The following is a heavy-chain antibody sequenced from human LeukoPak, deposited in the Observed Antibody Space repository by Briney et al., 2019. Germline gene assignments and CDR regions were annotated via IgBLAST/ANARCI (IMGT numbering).Heavy chain of an antibody. Sequence: ASVKVSCKASGYTFTSYYMHWVRQAPGQGLEWMGIINPSGGSTSYAQKFQGRVTITRNTSISTAYMELSSLRSEDTAVYYCARGGGRDGYNGPAFDIWGQGTMVTVSS. D-gene: IGHD5-24*01. CDR1: GYTFTSYY. V-gene: IGHV1-46*01. J-gene: IGHJ3*02. CDR2: INPSGGST. CDR3: ARGGGRDGYNGPAFDI.